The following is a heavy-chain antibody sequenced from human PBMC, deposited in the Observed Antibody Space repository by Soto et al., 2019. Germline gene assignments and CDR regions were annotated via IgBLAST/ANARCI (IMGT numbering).Heavy chain of an antibody. V-gene: IGHV4-39*07. Sequence: ETLSLTCTVSGDSISSSSFYWGWIRQPPGKGLEWIGHIFHTGATYQNPTLKSRASISLDTSKNEFSLKLTSVTAADTAVYYCARRALPQCINGVCYKDGFWDYWGQGALVTVSS. CDR3: ARRALPQCINGVCYKDGFWDY. CDR2: IFHTGAT. J-gene: IGHJ4*02. CDR1: GDSISSSSFY. D-gene: IGHD2-8*01.